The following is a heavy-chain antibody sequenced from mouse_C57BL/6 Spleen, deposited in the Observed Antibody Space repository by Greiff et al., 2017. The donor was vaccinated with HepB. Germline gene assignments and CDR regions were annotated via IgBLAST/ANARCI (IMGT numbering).Heavy chain of an antibody. D-gene: IGHD4-1*01. V-gene: IGHV1-81*01. Sequence: QVQLKESGAELARPGASVKLSCKASGYTFTSYGISWVKQRTGQGLEWIGEIYPRSGNTYYNEKFKGKATLTADKSSSTAYMELRSLTSEDSAVYFCARGPLGEAMDYWGQGTSVTVSS. J-gene: IGHJ4*01. CDR1: GYTFTSYG. CDR3: ARGPLGEAMDY. CDR2: IYPRSGNT.